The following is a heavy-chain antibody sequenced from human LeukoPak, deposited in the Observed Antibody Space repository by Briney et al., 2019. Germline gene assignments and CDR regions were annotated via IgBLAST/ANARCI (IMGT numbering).Heavy chain of an antibody. CDR3: ARGGYYDNSGHYHGLYDL. CDR2: ISGYSGNT. D-gene: IGHD3-22*01. V-gene: IGHV1-18*01. Sequence: ASVKVSCKTSGYTFTKYSVTWVRQAPGQGLEWMGWISGYSGNTNYAQRLQDRVTMTTDTSTSTAYMDLRSLRSDDTAVYYCARGGYYDNSGHYHGLYDLWGQGTLVTASS. CDR1: GYTFTKYS. J-gene: IGHJ5*02.